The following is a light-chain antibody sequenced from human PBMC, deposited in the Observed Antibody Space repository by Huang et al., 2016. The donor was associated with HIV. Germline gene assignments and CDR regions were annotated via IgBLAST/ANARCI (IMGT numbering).Light chain of an antibody. J-gene: IGKJ4*01. CDR3: QQYNNWPPLT. Sequence: EIVITKAPATRSVSPGKRATLSCRASQGIGTKLAWYPYTPGQAPRLLIYDASTRATGTPARCTGSGSGTEFTFTISSLQSEDFVVYFCQQYNNWPPLTFGGGTKVEIK. CDR2: DAS. V-gene: IGKV3-15*01. CDR1: QGIGTK.